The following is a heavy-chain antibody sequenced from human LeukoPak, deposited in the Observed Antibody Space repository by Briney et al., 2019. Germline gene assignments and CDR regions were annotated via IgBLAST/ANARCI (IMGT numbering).Heavy chain of an antibody. J-gene: IGHJ5*02. CDR3: AKDGGSTGWFDP. CDR2: ISYDGSNK. V-gene: IGHV3-30-3*01. CDR1: GFTFSSYA. D-gene: IGHD1-26*01. Sequence: GGSLRLSCAASGFTFSSYAMHWVRQAPGKGLEWVAVISYDGSNKYYADSVKGRFTISRDNSKNTLYLQMNSLRAEDTAVYYCAKDGGSTGWFDPWGQGTLVTVSS.